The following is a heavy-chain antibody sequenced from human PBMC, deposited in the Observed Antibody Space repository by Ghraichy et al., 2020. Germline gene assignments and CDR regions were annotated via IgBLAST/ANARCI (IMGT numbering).Heavy chain of an antibody. Sequence: GESLNISCAASGFTFSSYAMSWVRQAPGKGLEWVSAISGSGGSTYYADSVKGRFTISRDNSKNTLYLQMNSLRAEDTAVYYCAKDSDFWSGYYQPDFDYWGQGTLVTVSS. CDR2: ISGSGGST. V-gene: IGHV3-23*01. D-gene: IGHD3-3*01. J-gene: IGHJ4*02. CDR1: GFTFSSYA. CDR3: AKDSDFWSGYYQPDFDY.